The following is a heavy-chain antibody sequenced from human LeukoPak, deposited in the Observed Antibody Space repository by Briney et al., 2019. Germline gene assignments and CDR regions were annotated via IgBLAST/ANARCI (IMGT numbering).Heavy chain of an antibody. CDR3: TTLGYHLDS. J-gene: IGHJ4*02. CDR1: GFDFGAYE. Sequence: PGGSLRLSCAASGFDFGAYEMNWVRQAPGKGPEWVAYFAGNDTTTYYADSVKGRFIISRDNARNSLYLQMNSLRAEDTALYYCTTLGYHLDSWGQGTLVTVSS. CDR2: FAGNDTTT. V-gene: IGHV3-48*03. D-gene: IGHD3-22*01.